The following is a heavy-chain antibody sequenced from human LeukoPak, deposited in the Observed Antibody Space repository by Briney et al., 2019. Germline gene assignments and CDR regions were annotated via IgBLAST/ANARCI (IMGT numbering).Heavy chain of an antibody. D-gene: IGHD3-3*01. CDR2: INPNSGGT. V-gene: IGHV1-2*06. CDR3: ARGGRRTIFGVANARPFDY. Sequence: VASVTVSCTASGYTFTGYYMHWVRQAPGQGLEWMGRINPNSGGTHYAQKFQGRVTMTRDTSISTAYMELSRLRSDDTAVYYCARGGRRTIFGVANARPFDYWGQGTLVTVSS. J-gene: IGHJ4*02. CDR1: GYTFTGYY.